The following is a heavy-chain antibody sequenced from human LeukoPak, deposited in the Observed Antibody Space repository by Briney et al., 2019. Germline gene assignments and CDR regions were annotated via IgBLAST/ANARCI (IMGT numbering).Heavy chain of an antibody. CDR1: GFTFSDYY. V-gene: IGHV3-11*06. Sequence: GGSLRLSCAASGFTFSDYYMSWIRQAPGKGLEWVSSISSSSSYIYYADSVKGRFTISRDNAKNSLYLQMNSLRAEDTAVYYCARSYSNYDATLFGTSWGQGTLVTVSS. D-gene: IGHD4-11*01. CDR3: ARSYSNYDATLFGTS. J-gene: IGHJ4*02. CDR2: ISSSSSYI.